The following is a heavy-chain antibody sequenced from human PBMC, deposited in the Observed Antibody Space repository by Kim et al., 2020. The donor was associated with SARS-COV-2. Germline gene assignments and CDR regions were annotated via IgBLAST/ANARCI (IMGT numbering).Heavy chain of an antibody. J-gene: IGHJ1*01. CDR3: ARLPHGSSGYVDC. V-gene: IGHV4-39*01. CDR1: GDSISSSFNY. D-gene: IGHD3-22*01. Sequence: SETLSLTCTVSGDSISSSFNYWGWIRQPPGKGLEWIGGVYHSGTTYDSPSLKSRVPVSVDTSKNEFSLKVTSVTAADTAVYFCARLPHGSSGYVDCWGQGYLVTVSS. CDR2: VYHSGTT.